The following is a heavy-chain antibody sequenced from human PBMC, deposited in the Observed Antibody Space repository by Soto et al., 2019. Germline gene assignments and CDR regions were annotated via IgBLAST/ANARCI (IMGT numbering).Heavy chain of an antibody. CDR3: ARHPFSGGPENVHYYHYGMDV. CDR1: GGSISSYY. Sequence: PSDTLSLTCTVSGGSISSYYWSWIRQPPGKGLEWIGYIYYSGSTNYNPSLKSRVTISVDTSKNQFSLKLSSVTAADTAVYYCARHPFSGGPENVHYYHYGMDVWGQGTTVTVSS. D-gene: IGHD3-10*01. CDR2: IYYSGST. V-gene: IGHV4-59*01. J-gene: IGHJ6*01.